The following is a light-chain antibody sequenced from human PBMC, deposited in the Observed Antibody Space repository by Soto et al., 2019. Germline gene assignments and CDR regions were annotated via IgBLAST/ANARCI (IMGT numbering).Light chain of an antibody. Sequence: ITNTKTSSDVGGYNYVSWYQQHPGKAPKLMIYDVSNRPSGVSNRFSGSKSGNTASLAISGLQAEDEADYYCSSYTSSSTPYVFGTGTKVTVL. CDR2: DVS. J-gene: IGLJ1*01. CDR1: SSDVGGYNY. V-gene: IGLV2-14*04. CDR3: SSYTSSSTPYV.